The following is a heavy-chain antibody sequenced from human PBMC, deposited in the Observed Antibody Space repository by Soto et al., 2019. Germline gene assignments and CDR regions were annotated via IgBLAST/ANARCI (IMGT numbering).Heavy chain of an antibody. CDR3: ERGVVPAAMNYSYYGMDV. J-gene: IGHJ6*02. Sequence: QVQLVESGGGLVKPGGSLRLSCAASGFTFSDYYMSWIRQAPGKGLEWVSYISSSSSYTNYADSVKGRFTISRDNAKNSLYMQMNSMRDEDTAAYYCERGVVPAAMNYSYYGMDVWGQGTTVTVSS. V-gene: IGHV3-11*06. D-gene: IGHD2-2*01. CDR1: GFTFSDYY. CDR2: ISSSSSYT.